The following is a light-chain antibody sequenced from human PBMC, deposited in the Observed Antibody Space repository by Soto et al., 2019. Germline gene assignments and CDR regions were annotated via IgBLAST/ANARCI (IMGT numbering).Light chain of an antibody. Sequence: DIPMTQSPSSLSASVGDRVTITCRASQRISTWLAWYQQKPGKAPKLLIFDASTLESGVPSRFSGSASGTEFTLTIASLQPDDFATYYCHHYSRAFGQWTQVEIK. CDR3: HHYSRA. V-gene: IGKV1-5*01. J-gene: IGKJ1*01. CDR2: DAS. CDR1: QRISTW.